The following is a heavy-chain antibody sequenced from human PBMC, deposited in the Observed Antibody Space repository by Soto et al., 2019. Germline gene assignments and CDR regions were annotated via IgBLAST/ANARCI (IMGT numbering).Heavy chain of an antibody. CDR3: ASCERGNQLDFHY. Sequence: QVQLVQSGAEVKKPGSSVKVSCKASGGTFSSYAISWVRQAPGQGLEWMGGIIPIFGTANYAQKSQGRVTITADESTSTAYMELSSLRSEDTAVYYFASCERGNQLDFHYRGQGALVTVSS. D-gene: IGHD1-1*01. CDR1: GGTFSSYA. CDR2: IIPIFGTA. J-gene: IGHJ4*02. V-gene: IGHV1-69*01.